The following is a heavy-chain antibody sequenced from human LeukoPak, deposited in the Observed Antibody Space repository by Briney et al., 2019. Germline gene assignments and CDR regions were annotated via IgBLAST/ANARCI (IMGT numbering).Heavy chain of an antibody. CDR1: GGSFSSYA. D-gene: IGHD2-21*02. J-gene: IGHJ4*02. CDR3: ARTNDCGGDCYDDY. V-gene: IGHV1-69*04. CDR2: IIPILDIV. Sequence: SVKVSFKASGGSFSSYAITWVRQALGQGLEWMGRIIPILDIVTYAQKFQGRVTITADKSTSTVYMELSSLRSEDTAVYYCARTNDCGGDCYDDYWGQGTLVTVSS.